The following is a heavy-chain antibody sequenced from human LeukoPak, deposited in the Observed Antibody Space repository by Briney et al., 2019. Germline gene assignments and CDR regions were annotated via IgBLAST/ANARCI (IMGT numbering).Heavy chain of an antibody. D-gene: IGHD2-21*02. CDR1: GFTFTNNF. CDR2: ISGSGGST. CDR3: AKDRACGGDCYFPDY. V-gene: IGHV3-23*01. J-gene: IGHJ4*02. Sequence: GGSLRLSCAASGFTFTNNFMSWVRQVPGKGLEWVSAISGSGGSTYYADSVKGRFTISRDNSKNTLYLQMNSLRAEDTAVYYCAKDRACGGDCYFPDYWGQGTLVTVSS.